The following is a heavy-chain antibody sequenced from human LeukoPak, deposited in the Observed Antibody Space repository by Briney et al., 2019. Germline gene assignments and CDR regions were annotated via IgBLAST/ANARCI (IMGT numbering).Heavy chain of an antibody. CDR2: INHSGST. D-gene: IGHD3-3*01. CDR3: ARLHYDFCFDY. J-gene: IGHJ4*02. CDR1: GGSFSGYY. Sequence: SETLSLTCAVYGGSFSGYYWSWIRQPPGKGLEWIGEINHSGSTNYNPSLKSRVTISVDTSKNRFSLKLSSVTAADTAVYYCARLHYDFCFDYWGQGTLVTVSS. V-gene: IGHV4-34*01.